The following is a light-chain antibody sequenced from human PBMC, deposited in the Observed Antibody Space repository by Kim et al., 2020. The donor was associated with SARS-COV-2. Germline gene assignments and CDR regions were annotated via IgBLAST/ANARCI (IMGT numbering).Light chain of an antibody. CDR2: AAS. Sequence: ASVGDSITLPCRASQGISSYLAWYQQKPGKAPKLLIYAASTLQSGVPSRFSGSGSGTDFTLTISSLQPEDFATYYCQQLNSYPPYTFGQGTKLEI. CDR1: QGISSY. J-gene: IGKJ2*01. CDR3: QQLNSYPPYT. V-gene: IGKV1-9*01.